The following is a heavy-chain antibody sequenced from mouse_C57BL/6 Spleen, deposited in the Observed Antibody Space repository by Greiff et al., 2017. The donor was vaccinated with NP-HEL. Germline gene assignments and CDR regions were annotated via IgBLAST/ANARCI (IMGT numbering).Heavy chain of an antibody. CDR3: ARGGITTVVAGAMDY. V-gene: IGHV1-4*01. J-gene: IGHJ4*01. D-gene: IGHD1-1*01. Sequence: QVQLQQSGAELARPGASVKMSCKASGYTFTSYTMHWVKQRPGQGLEWIGYINPSSGYTKYNQKFKDKATLTADKSSSTAYMQLSSLTSEDSAVYYCARGGITTVVAGAMDYWGQGTLVTVSS. CDR2: INPSSGYT. CDR1: GYTFTSYT.